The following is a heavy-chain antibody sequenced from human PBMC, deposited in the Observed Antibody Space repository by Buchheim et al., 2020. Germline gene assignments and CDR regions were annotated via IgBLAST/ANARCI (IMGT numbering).Heavy chain of an antibody. J-gene: IGHJ6*02. CDR1: GFTFSSYA. CDR3: AKSDIVVVPAAIISPYYYGMDV. CDR2: ISGSGGST. D-gene: IGHD2-2*01. V-gene: IGHV3-23*01. Sequence: EVQLLESGGGLVQPGGSLRLSCAASGFTFSSYAMSWVRQAPGKGLEWVSAISGSGGSTYYADSVKGRFTISRDNSKKTLYLQMNSLRAEDTAVYYCAKSDIVVVPAAIISPYYYGMDVWGQGTT.